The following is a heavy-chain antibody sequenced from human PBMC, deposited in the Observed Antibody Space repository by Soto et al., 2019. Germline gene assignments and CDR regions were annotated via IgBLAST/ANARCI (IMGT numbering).Heavy chain of an antibody. CDR3: ASRRNPYGAYDY. V-gene: IGHV3-66*01. CDR1: GFTVSSNL. D-gene: IGHD4-17*01. Sequence: GALRLSCAAPGFTVSSNLMSWVRQAPGKGLEWVSIIYSDGSTYYADSVKGRFTISRDNSKNTLYLQMNSLRADDTAVYYCASRRNPYGAYDYWGQGTLVTVSS. CDR2: IYSDGST. J-gene: IGHJ4*02.